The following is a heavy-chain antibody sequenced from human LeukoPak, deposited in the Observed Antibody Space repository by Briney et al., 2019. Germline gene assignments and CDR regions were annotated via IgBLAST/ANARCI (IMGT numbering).Heavy chain of an antibody. D-gene: IGHD1-26*01. Sequence: SVKVSCKASGFTFTSSAVQWVRRARGQRLEWIGWIVVGSGNTNYAQKFQERVTITRDMSTSTAYMELSSLRSEDTAVYYCAASMEYSGSYSLDYWGQGTLVTVSS. CDR3: AASMEYSGSYSLDY. CDR1: GFTFTSSA. J-gene: IGHJ4*02. V-gene: IGHV1-58*01. CDR2: IVVGSGNT.